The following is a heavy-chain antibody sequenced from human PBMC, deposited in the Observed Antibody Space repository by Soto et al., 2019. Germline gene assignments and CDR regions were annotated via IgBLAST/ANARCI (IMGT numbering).Heavy chain of an antibody. CDR1: GYTFTSYG. Sequence: GASVKVSCKASGYTFTSYGISWVRQAPGQGLEWMGWISAYNGNTDYAQKLQGRVTMTTDTSTSTAYMELRSLRSDDTAVYYCARGYYCGGDCYSGRAAMDVWGQGTTVTVSS. V-gene: IGHV1-18*01. CDR2: ISAYNGNT. J-gene: IGHJ6*02. D-gene: IGHD2-21*02. CDR3: ARGYYCGGDCYSGRAAMDV.